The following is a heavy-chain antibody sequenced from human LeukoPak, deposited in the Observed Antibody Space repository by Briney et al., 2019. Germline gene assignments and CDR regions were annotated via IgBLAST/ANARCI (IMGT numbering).Heavy chain of an antibody. CDR1: GGYISSYY. D-gene: IGHD2-2*01. V-gene: IGHV4-4*09. CDR3: ARLGNGQYCSSTSCLEAGFDP. J-gene: IGHJ5*02. CDR2: IYTSGCP. Sequence: SETLSLTCTVSGGYISSYYWSWIRQPPGKGLEWIGYIYTSGCPNYNPSLKSRVNISVDTSKNQFSLKLCYVTAADTAVYYCARLGNGQYCSSTSCLEAGFDPWGQGTLVTVSS.